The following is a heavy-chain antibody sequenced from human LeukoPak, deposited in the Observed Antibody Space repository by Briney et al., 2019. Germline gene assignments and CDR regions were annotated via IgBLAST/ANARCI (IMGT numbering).Heavy chain of an antibody. Sequence: GGSLRLSCAASGFTSSSYWMSWVRQAPGKGLEWVANIKQEGSEKYNVDSAKGRFTISRDNAKNSLYLQINSLRAEDTAVYYCASFYGSGSYYPYFDYWGQGTLVTVSS. CDR1: GFTSSSYW. CDR3: ASFYGSGSYYPYFDY. CDR2: IKQEGSEK. D-gene: IGHD3-10*01. V-gene: IGHV3-7*03. J-gene: IGHJ4*02.